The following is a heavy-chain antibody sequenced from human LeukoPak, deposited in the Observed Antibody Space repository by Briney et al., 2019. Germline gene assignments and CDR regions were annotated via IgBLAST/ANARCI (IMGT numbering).Heavy chain of an antibody. V-gene: IGHV4-4*07. CDR3: ARDGAATFSDY. J-gene: IGHJ4*02. CDR2: VYASGST. D-gene: IGHD1-26*01. Sequence: PPETLSLTCIVSGGSISSHYWSWTRQSAGKGLEYIGRVYASGSTDYSPSVQSRVTMSVDTSKNQFSLKLTSVTAADTAIYYCARDGAATFSDYWGQGTLVTVSS. CDR1: GGSISSHY.